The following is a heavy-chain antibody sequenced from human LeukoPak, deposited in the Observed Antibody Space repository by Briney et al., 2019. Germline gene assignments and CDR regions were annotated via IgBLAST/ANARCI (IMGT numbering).Heavy chain of an antibody. CDR3: ARSGAGWFDY. Sequence: GGSLRLTCAASGFAVSTHFMSWVRQAPGKRLEWVSVIYADGSTYYADSVKGRFTISRDNSKNTLYLQMNSLRAEDTAVYYCARSGAGWFDYWGQGTLVTVSS. J-gene: IGHJ4*02. V-gene: IGHV3-53*01. D-gene: IGHD6-19*01. CDR1: GFAVSTHF. CDR2: IYADGST.